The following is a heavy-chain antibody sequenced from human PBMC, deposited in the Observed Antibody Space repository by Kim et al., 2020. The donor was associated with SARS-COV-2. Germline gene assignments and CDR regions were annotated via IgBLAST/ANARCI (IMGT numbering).Heavy chain of an antibody. CDR1: GGSFSGYY. CDR2: INHSGST. CDR3: ARAVGDGDLSNYRRDWFDY. D-gene: IGHD4-4*01. V-gene: IGHV4-34*01. Sequence: SETLSLTCAVSGGSFSGYYWSWVRQPPGKGQERMGVINHSGSTNYNPSPTSRVTISVDTSKNQFSLKLSSVTAADTAVYYCARAVGDGDLSNYRRDWFDYWGQGTLVTVSS. J-gene: IGHJ5*01.